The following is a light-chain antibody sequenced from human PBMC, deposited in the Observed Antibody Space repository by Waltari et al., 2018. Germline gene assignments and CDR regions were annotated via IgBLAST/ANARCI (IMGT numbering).Light chain of an antibody. Sequence: QSALTQPASVSGSPGQSITISCTGTSSDVGRYDLVSGYQHHPGKAPKLMIYEGSKRPSGVSNRFSGSKSGDTASLTISGLQAEDETDYYCCSYAGSGTWVFGGGTKLTVL. CDR2: EGS. J-gene: IGLJ3*02. CDR1: SSDVGRYDL. V-gene: IGLV2-23*01. CDR3: CSYAGSGTWV.